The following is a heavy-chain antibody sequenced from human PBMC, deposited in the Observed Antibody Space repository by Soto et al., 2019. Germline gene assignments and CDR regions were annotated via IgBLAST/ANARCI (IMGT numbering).Heavy chain of an antibody. CDR1: GFTIGSFA. J-gene: IGHJ4*02. V-gene: IGHV3-23*01. CDR2: IRGASGST. D-gene: IGHD3-10*01. Sequence: EVQLLESGGGLAQPGGSLRLSCAASGFTIGSFAMSWVRQAPGKGLEWVSMIRGASGSTYYADSVVGRFTISRDNSKNTLLLQMYSLRDEDTAVYYCATDRGASHGCPIFDYWGQGTLVTVSS. CDR3: ATDRGASHGCPIFDY.